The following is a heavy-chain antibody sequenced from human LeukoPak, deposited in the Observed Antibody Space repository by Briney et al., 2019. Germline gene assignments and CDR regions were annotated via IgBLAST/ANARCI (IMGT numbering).Heavy chain of an antibody. Sequence: PGGSLRLSCAASGFTFSDYYMSWIRQAPGEGLEWVSYISSSSSYTNYADSVKGRFTISRDNAKNSLYLQTNSLRAEDTAVYYCARAAYYDSSGYPPVDWGQGTLVTVSS. CDR2: ISSSSSYT. CDR1: GFTFSDYY. V-gene: IGHV3-11*05. D-gene: IGHD3-22*01. CDR3: ARAAYYDSSGYPPVD. J-gene: IGHJ4*02.